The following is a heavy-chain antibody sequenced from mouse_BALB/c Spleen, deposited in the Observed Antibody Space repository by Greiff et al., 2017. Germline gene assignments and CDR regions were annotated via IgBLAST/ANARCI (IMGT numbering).Heavy chain of an antibody. CDR2: ISSGGSYT. D-gene: IGHD2-3*01. Sequence: EVQVVESGGDLVKPGGSLKLSCAASGFTFSSYGMSWVRQTPDKRLEWVATISSGGSYTYYPDSVKGRFTISRDNAKNTLYLQMSSLKSEDTAMYYCARDGDYYAMDYWGQGTSVTASS. CDR1: GFTFSSYG. J-gene: IGHJ4*01. CDR3: ARDGDYYAMDY. V-gene: IGHV5-6*01.